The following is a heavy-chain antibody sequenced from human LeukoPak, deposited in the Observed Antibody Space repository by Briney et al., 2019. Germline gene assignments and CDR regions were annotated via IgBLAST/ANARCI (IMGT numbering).Heavy chain of an antibody. D-gene: IGHD2-8*01. CDR1: GYSISGGYY. J-gene: IGHJ4*02. V-gene: IGHV4-38-2*02. CDR2: IFQSVST. Sequence: PSETLSLTCTVSGYSISGGYYWGWIRQPPGKGLEWIGTIFQSVSTYYNPSLKSRVTTSVDTSKNQFSLKLSSVTAADTAVYYCARNNGNGFDFWSQGTLVTVSS. CDR3: ARNNGNGFDF.